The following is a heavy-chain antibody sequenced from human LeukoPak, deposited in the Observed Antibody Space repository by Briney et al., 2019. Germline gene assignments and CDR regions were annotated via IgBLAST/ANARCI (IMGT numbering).Heavy chain of an antibody. Sequence: KVSCKASGGTFSSYAISWVRQAPGQGLEWMGGIIPIFGTANYAQKFQGRVTITTDESTSTAYMELSSLRSEDTAVYYCARDLYYDILTGYPNLDCWGQGTLVTVSS. CDR2: IIPIFGTA. J-gene: IGHJ4*02. CDR1: GGTFSSYA. D-gene: IGHD3-9*01. CDR3: ARDLYYDILTGYPNLDC. V-gene: IGHV1-69*05.